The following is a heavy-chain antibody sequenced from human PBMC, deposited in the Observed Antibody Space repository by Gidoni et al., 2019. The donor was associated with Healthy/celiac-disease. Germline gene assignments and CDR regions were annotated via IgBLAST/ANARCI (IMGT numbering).Heavy chain of an antibody. CDR1: GFTFSSYA. CDR3: ARDRGREQQLVYYFDY. D-gene: IGHD6-13*01. Sequence: QVQLVESGGGVVQPGRSLRLSCAASGFTFSSYAMHWVRQAPGKGLEWVAVISYDGSNKYYADSVKGRFTISRDNSKNTLYLQMNSLRAEDTAVYYCARDRGREQQLVYYFDYWGQGTLVTVSS. V-gene: IGHV3-30-3*01. J-gene: IGHJ4*02. CDR2: ISYDGSNK.